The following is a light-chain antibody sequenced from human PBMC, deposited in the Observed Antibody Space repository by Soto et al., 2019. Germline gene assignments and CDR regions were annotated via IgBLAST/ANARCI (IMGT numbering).Light chain of an antibody. V-gene: IGKV3-20*01. CDR2: DTS. J-gene: IGKJ3*01. CDR3: QQYGSSQFT. CDR1: QTVNSHY. Sequence: EVVFMQFPYTLSLSPGERATLSFSASQTVNSHYLAWYQQRPGQAPRVLIFDTSRRATGVPDRFSGSGSGTDFTLTISRLEPDDFAVYYCQQYGSSQFTFGPGTKVDIK.